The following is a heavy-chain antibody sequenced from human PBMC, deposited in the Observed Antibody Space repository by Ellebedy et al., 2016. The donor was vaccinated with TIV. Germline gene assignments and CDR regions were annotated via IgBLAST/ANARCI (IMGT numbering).Heavy chain of an antibody. CDR2: IKQDGSEK. D-gene: IGHD4-17*01. CDR3: VTDGSYGDYLSPAHAFVF. CDR1: GFSFRSYW. Sequence: GGSLRLSCAASGFSFRSYWMSWVRQAPGKGLEWVANIKQDGSEKYHVDSVRGRFTISRDNARNALYLQMNSLTVEDTAVYYCVTDGSYGDYLSPAHAFVFWGRGTTVAVSS. J-gene: IGHJ3*01. V-gene: IGHV3-7*01.